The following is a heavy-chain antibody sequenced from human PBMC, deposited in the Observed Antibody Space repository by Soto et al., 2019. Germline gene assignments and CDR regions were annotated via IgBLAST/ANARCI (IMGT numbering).Heavy chain of an antibody. CDR1: GYTFTSYG. CDR2: ISAYNGNT. J-gene: IGHJ4*02. V-gene: IGHV1-18*01. Sequence: GASVKVSCKASGYTFTSYGISCVRQAPGQGLEWMGWISAYNGNTNYAQKLQGRVTMTTDTSTSTAYMELRSLRSDDTAVYYCARGVYYDILTGYYHYFDYWGQGTLVTVSS. D-gene: IGHD3-9*01. CDR3: ARGVYYDILTGYYHYFDY.